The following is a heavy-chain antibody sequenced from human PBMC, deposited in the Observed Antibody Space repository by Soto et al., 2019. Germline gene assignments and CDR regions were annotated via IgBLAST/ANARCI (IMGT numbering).Heavy chain of an antibody. V-gene: IGHV3-33*01. J-gene: IGHJ6*02. Sequence: WWSLRLACASSVFTFISYGMHWIRQAPGKGLEWVAVIWYDGSNKYYADSVKGRFTISRDNSKNTLYLQMNSLRAEDTAVYYCARDHNYDWAYYGMDVWGQGTTVTVSS. CDR1: VFTFISYG. CDR2: IWYDGSNK. CDR3: ARDHNYDWAYYGMDV. D-gene: IGHD3-16*01.